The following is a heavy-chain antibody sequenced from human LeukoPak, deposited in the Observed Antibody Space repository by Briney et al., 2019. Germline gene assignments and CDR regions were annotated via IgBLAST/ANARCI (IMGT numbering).Heavy chain of an antibody. D-gene: IGHD2-21*02. CDR1: GDSISSYY. CDR3: ARVPARRVVTTPTYFDY. CDR2: ISYSGST. Sequence: PSETLSPTCTVSGDSISSYYWTWIRQPPGKGLEWIGYISYSGSTSYNPSLKSRVTISADTSKNHLSLRLTSVTAADTAVYYCARVPARRVVTTPTYFDYWGQGTLVTVSS. V-gene: IGHV4-59*01. J-gene: IGHJ4*02.